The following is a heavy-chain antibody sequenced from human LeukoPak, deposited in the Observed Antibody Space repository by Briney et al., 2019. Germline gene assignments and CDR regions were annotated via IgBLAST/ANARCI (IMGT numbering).Heavy chain of an antibody. V-gene: IGHV1-69*06. CDR1: GGTFSSSA. D-gene: IGHD3-10*01. J-gene: IGHJ6*04. CDR3: ASPREWFGELNTNYYYGMDV. CDR2: IIHIFGTA. Sequence: SVKVSCKASGGTFSSSAISWVRQAPGQGLEWMGGIIHIFGTANYAQKFQGRVTITADKSTSTAYMELSSLRSEDTAVYYCASPREWFGELNTNYYYGMDVWGKGTTFTVSS.